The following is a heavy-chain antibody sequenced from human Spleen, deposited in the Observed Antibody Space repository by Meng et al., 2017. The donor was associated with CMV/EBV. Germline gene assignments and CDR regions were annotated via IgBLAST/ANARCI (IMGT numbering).Heavy chain of an antibody. J-gene: IGHJ5*02. CDR1: GFTFSGSA. CDR2: IRSKANSYAT. Sequence: GESLKISCAASGFTFSGSAMHWVRQASGKGLEWVGRIRSKANSYATAYAASVKGRFTISRDDSKNTAYLQMNSLKTEDTAVYYCAKEPDIVVVVAAAAPWGQGTLVTVSS. CDR3: AKEPDIVVVVAAAAP. D-gene: IGHD2-15*01. V-gene: IGHV3-73*01.